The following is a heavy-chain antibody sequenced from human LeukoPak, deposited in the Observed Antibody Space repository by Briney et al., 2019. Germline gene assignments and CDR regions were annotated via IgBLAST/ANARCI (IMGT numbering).Heavy chain of an antibody. D-gene: IGHD1-26*01. CDR3: ARYNVGAIPFDY. CDR2: INLDGTEK. Sequence: GGSRRLSCAASGFTFSYFWMSWVRQAPGKGLEWVAIINLDGTEKHYVDSVEGRFTISRDNARKSLYLQMNSLRAEETAVYYCARYNVGAIPFDYWGRGTLVTVSP. V-gene: IGHV3-7*05. J-gene: IGHJ4*02. CDR1: GFTFSYFW.